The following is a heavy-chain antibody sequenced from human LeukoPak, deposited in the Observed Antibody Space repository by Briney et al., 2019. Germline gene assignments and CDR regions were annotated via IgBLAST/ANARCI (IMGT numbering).Heavy chain of an antibody. J-gene: IGHJ4*02. V-gene: IGHV3-11*01. CDR1: GFTFSDYY. CDR2: ISGSGGTT. D-gene: IGHD5-12*01. Sequence: GGSLRLSCAVSGFTFSDYYMSWIRQAPGKGLEWVSYISGSGGTTYYADSVKGRFAISRDDAKNSVYLQMNSLRAEDTAVYYCARDLNKWLCGLDHWGQGTPVTVSS. CDR3: ARDLNKWLCGLDH.